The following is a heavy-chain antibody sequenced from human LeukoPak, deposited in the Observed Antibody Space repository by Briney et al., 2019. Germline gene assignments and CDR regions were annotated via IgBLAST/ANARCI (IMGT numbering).Heavy chain of an antibody. CDR3: ARDSYGDYSAFDY. Sequence: GGSLRLSCAASGFTFDDYGMSWVRQVPGKGLEWVSGINWNGGSTGYADSVKGRFTISRDNDKNLLYLQMNSLRAEDTAFYYCARDSYGDYSAFDYWGQGTLVTVSS. V-gene: IGHV3-20*04. CDR2: INWNGGST. D-gene: IGHD4-17*01. J-gene: IGHJ4*02. CDR1: GFTFDDYG.